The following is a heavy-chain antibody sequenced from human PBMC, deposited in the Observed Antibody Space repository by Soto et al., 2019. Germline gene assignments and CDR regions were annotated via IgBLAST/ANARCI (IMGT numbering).Heavy chain of an antibody. J-gene: IGHJ5*02. V-gene: IGHV1-2*02. Sequence: QVQLVQSGAEVKQPGASVKVSCKASGYTFTGYYMHWVRQAPGQGLEWMGWINPTSGGTNYAQKFQGRITMTRDTSISTAYMELSRLRSDDTAVYYCAREGQDIVVVVAANNWFDPWGQGTLVTVSS. CDR1: GYTFTGYY. CDR3: AREGQDIVVVVAANNWFDP. D-gene: IGHD2-15*01. CDR2: INPTSGGT.